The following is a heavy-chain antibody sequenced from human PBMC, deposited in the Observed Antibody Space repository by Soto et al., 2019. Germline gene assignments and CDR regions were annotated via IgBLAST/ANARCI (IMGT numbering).Heavy chain of an antibody. CDR3: ARGGKGVVPAHGGHYYYCGMDV. V-gene: IGHV3-30-3*01. CDR2: ISYDGSNK. Sequence: GGSLRLSCAASGFTFSSYAMHWVRQAPGKGLEWVAVISYDGSNKYYADSVKGRFTISRDNSKNTLYLQMNSLRAEDTAVYYCARGGKGVVPAHGGHYYYCGMDVWGQGTTVTVS. CDR1: GFTFSSYA. J-gene: IGHJ6*02. D-gene: IGHD2-2*01.